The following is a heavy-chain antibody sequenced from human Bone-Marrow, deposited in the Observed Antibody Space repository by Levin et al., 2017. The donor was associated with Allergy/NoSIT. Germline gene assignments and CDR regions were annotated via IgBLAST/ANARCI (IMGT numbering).Heavy chain of an antibody. J-gene: IGHJ4*02. CDR1: GYTFKNAW. CDR3: TTDEDDRSAFLYYSDS. V-gene: IGHV3-15*01. Sequence: GESLKISCDGSGYTFKNAWMSWVRQAPGKGLEWVGRIRSKTSGGTADYPAPVRGRFTISRDDSKNTLFLQMNSLKTEDTAIYYCTTDEDDRSAFLYYSDSWGQGTLVIVSS. CDR2: IRSKTSGGTA. D-gene: IGHD3-3*01.